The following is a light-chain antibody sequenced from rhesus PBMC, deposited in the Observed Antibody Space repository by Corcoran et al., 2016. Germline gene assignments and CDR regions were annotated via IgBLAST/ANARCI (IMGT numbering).Light chain of an antibody. V-gene: IGKV1-74*01. Sequence: DIQMTQSPSSLSASVGDRVTITSRDSENVNNYLNWYQQKPGKAPKLLIYKASTLQSGVPSRFSGSGSGTDYACTISSLQPEDVATYYCQHGYGTPYSFGQGTKVEIK. J-gene: IGKJ2*01. CDR2: KAS. CDR3: QHGYGTPYS. CDR1: ENVNNY.